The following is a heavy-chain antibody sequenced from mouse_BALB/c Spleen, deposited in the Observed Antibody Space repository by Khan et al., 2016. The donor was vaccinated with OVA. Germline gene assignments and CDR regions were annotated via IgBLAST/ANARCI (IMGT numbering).Heavy chain of an antibody. CDR3: ARDRYDGYYYAMDY. V-gene: IGHV2-9*02. D-gene: IGHD2-14*01. CDR2: IWAGGST. Sequence: QVRLKQSGPGLVAPSQSLSITCTVSGFSLTSYGVHWVRQPPGKGLEWLGVIWAGGSTNYNSALMSRLSISKDNSKSQVFLKMNSLQTDDTAMYYCARDRYDGYYYAMDYWGQGTSVTVSS. J-gene: IGHJ4*01. CDR1: GFSLTSYG.